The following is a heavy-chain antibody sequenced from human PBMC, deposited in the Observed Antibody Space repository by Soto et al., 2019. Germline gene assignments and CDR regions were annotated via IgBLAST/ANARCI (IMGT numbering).Heavy chain of an antibody. CDR2: IYYSGST. J-gene: IGHJ3*02. V-gene: IGHV4-59*01. CDR1: GGSISSYY. CDR3: ARQQWLVLNAFDS. D-gene: IGHD6-19*01. Sequence: SETLSLTCTVSGGSISSYYWSWIRQPPGKGLEWIGYIYYSGSTNYSPSLKSRVTISVDTSKNQFSLKLSSVTAADTAVYYCARQQWLVLNAFDSWGQGTMVTVSS.